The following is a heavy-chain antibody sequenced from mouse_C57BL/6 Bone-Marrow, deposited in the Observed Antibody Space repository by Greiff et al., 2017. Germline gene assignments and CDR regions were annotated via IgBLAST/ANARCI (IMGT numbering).Heavy chain of an antibody. D-gene: IGHD1-1*01. Sequence: EVQLVESGTVLARPGASVKMSCKTSGYTFTSYWMHWVKQRPGQGLEWIGAIYPGNSDTSYNQKFKGKAKLTAVTSASTAYMELSSLTNEDSAVYYCTRSLITTVVEGGWYFDVWGTGTTVTVSS. CDR3: TRSLITTVVEGGWYFDV. J-gene: IGHJ1*03. CDR1: GYTFTSYW. V-gene: IGHV1-5*01. CDR2: IYPGNSDT.